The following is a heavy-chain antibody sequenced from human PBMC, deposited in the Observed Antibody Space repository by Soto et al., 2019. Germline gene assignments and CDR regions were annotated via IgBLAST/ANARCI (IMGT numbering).Heavy chain of an antibody. CDR1: GGTFSSYA. CDR3: ARNDYYYGMDV. J-gene: IGHJ6*02. V-gene: IGHV1-69*06. CDR2: IIPIFGTA. Sequence: SVKVSCKASGGTFSSYAISWVRQAPGQGLEWMGGIIPIFGTANYAQKFQGRVTMTADTSTSTAYMELRSLRSDDTAVYYCARNDYYYGMDVWGQGTTVTVSS.